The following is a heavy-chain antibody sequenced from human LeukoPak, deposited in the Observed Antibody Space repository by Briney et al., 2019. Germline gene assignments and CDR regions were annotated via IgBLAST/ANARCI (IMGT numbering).Heavy chain of an antibody. CDR1: GYTFTGYY. Sequence: ASVKVSCRASGYTFTGYYMRWVRQAPGQGLEWMGWINPNSGGTNYAQKFQGRVTMTRDTSISTAYMELSRLRSDDTAVYYCASGYSYGYQFDYWGQGTLVTVSS. CDR3: ASGYSYGYQFDY. D-gene: IGHD5-18*01. J-gene: IGHJ4*02. CDR2: INPNSGGT. V-gene: IGHV1-2*02.